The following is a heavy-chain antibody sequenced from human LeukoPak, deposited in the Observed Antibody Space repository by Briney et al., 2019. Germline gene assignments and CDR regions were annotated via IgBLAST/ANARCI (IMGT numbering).Heavy chain of an antibody. D-gene: IGHD2-2*01. CDR1: GFTVSSNY. J-gene: IGHJ5*02. V-gene: IGHV3-66*02. CDR3: ARMEGYCSSTSCPAGFDP. CDR2: IYSGGST. Sequence: GGSLRLSCAASGFTVSSNYMSWVRRAPGKGLEWVSVIYSGGSTYYADSVKGRFTISRDNSKNTLYLQMNSLRAEDTAVYYCARMEGYCSSTSCPAGFDPWGQGTLVTVSS.